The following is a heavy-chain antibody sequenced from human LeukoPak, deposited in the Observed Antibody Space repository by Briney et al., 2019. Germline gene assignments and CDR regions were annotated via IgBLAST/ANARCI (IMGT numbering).Heavy chain of an antibody. CDR1: RFTLGTYW. J-gene: IGHJ4*02. Sequence: GGSLRLSCAASRFTLGTYWMTWVRQGPGKGLEWVANIKQDGSEKYYADSVKGRFIISRDNAKNALYLQMSSLRAEDTAIYYCARRYFDYWGQGTLVTVSS. CDR3: ARRYFDY. V-gene: IGHV3-7*03. CDR2: IKQDGSEK.